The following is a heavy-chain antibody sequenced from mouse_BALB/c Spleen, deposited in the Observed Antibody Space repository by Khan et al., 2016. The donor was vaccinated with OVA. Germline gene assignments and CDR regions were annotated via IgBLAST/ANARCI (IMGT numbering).Heavy chain of an antibody. D-gene: IGHD2-3*01. J-gene: IGHJ2*01. CDR3: AGPAYDGYFDD. CDR1: GYTFTDYA. Sequence: QVQLQQSGPELVRPGVSVKISCKGSGYTFTDYAMYWVKQSHAKSLEWIGLISTYSGNTNYNQKFKGKATMTVDKSSSTAYMELARLTSEDSASVYCAGPAYDGYFDDWGQGTTLTVSS. CDR2: ISTYSGNT. V-gene: IGHV1S137*01.